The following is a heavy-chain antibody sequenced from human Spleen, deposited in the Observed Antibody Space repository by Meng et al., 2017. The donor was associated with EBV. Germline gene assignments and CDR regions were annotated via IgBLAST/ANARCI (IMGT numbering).Heavy chain of an antibody. J-gene: IGHJ4*02. CDR3: ARDRLLNPLRRFDY. V-gene: IGHV1-3*01. D-gene: IGHD3-9*01. Sequence: QVSLVQSVAEVKKPGASLKVSCRASGYSFDTYALHWVRQAPGQSLEWMGWINPGSGKTEYSQRFQGRVTITSDTSATTAYVELSSLTSEDTAVYYCARDRLLNPLRRFDYWGQGTLVTVSS. CDR2: INPGSGKT. CDR1: GYSFDTYA.